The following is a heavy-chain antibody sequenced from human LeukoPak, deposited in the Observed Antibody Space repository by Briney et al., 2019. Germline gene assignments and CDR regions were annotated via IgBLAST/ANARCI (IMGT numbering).Heavy chain of an antibody. CDR3: ASRNVDTAMGTFDP. CDR1: GGSFSGYY. Sequence: SETLSLICAVYGGSFSGYYWRWIRQPPGKGLEWIGEINHSGSTNYNPSLKSRVTISVDTSKNQFSLKLSSVTAADTAVYYCASRNVDTAMGTFDPWGQGTLVTVSS. CDR2: INHSGST. V-gene: IGHV4-34*01. J-gene: IGHJ5*02. D-gene: IGHD5-18*01.